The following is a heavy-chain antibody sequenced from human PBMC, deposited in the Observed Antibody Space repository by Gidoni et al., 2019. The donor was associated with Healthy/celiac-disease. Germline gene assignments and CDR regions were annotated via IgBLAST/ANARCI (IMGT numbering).Heavy chain of an antibody. V-gene: IGHV4-31*03. CDR1: GGSISSGGYY. Sequence: QVQLQESGPGLVKPSQTLSLTCTVSGGSISSGGYYWSWIRQHPGKGLEWIGYIYYSGSTYYNPSLKSRVTISVDTSKNQFSLKLSSVTAADTAVYYCARGYSSSWSPYYYGMDVWGQGTTVTVSS. D-gene: IGHD6-13*01. CDR3: ARGYSSSWSPYYYGMDV. J-gene: IGHJ6*02. CDR2: IYYSGST.